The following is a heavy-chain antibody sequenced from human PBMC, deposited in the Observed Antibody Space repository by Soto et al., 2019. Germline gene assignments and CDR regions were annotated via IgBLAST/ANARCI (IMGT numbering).Heavy chain of an antibody. J-gene: IGHJ6*02. CDR2: IYPGDSDT. D-gene: IGHD3-10*01. CDR1: GYTFTTYW. Sequence: EVQLVQSGAAVKKPGESLKISCKGYGYTFTTYWIGWVRQLPGKGLEWMGIIYPGDSDTRYSPSFQGQVIISADKSINTAYLQWSSLKASDTAMYYCARRSGDRSLSYGLDVWGQGTTVTVSS. V-gene: IGHV5-51*03. CDR3: ARRSGDRSLSYGLDV.